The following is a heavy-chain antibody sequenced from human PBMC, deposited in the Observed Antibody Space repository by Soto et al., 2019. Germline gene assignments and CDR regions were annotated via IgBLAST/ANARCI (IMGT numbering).Heavy chain of an antibody. CDR2: IGGSGSSA. J-gene: IGHJ5*02. V-gene: IGHV3-23*01. CDR3: AKDAVAYNGEWDWFDL. CDR1: GFTFKNFA. D-gene: IGHD3-10*01. Sequence: EVQLLESGGGLVQPWGSLRLSCAASGFTFKNFAVSWVRQAPGKGMEWVSAIGGSGSSANYADSVKGRFTVSRDDSKSTLYLQMSGLRVDDTALYYCAKDAVAYNGEWDWFDLWCQGTLVTVSS.